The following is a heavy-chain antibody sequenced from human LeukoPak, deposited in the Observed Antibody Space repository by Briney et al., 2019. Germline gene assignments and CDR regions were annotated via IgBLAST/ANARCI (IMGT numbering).Heavy chain of an antibody. CDR3: ARVRGGYYGSGSYYNGFDY. CDR1: GYTFISYY. Sequence: VASVKVSCKASGYTFISYYMHWVRQAPGQGLEWMGIINPSGGSTSYAQKFQGRVTMTRDTSTSTVYMELSSLRSEDTAVYYCARVRGGYYGSGSYYNGFDYWGQGTLVTVSS. CDR2: INPSGGST. D-gene: IGHD3-10*01. V-gene: IGHV1-46*01. J-gene: IGHJ4*02.